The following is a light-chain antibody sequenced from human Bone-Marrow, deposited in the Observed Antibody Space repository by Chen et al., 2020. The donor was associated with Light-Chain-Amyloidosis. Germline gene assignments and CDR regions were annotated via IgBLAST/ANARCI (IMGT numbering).Light chain of an antibody. Sequence: SYVLTQPSSVSVAPGPTATIACGGNNIGSTSVHWYQQTPGQAPLLFVYDDSDRPSGIPERLSGSNSGNTATLTISRVEAGDEADYYCQVWDRSSDRPVFGGGTKLTVL. J-gene: IGLJ3*02. CDR1: NIGSTS. V-gene: IGLV3-21*02. CDR2: DDS. CDR3: QVWDRSSDRPV.